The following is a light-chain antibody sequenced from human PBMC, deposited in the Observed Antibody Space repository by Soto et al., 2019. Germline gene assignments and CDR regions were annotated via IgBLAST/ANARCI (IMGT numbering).Light chain of an antibody. CDR1: QDISNY. J-gene: IGKJ5*01. V-gene: IGKV1-33*01. Sequence: DIQMTQSPSSLSASVGDRVTITCQASQDISNYLNWYQQKPGKAPKLLIYDASNLETGVPSRFSGSGSGTDFTLTISSLQPEDFATYYCQQFSNYPHVFGQGTRLEIK. CDR2: DAS. CDR3: QQFSNYPHV.